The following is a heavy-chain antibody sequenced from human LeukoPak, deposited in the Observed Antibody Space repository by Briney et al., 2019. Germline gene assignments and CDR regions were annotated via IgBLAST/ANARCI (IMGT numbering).Heavy chain of an antibody. CDR1: GFTFSSYW. CDR3: ARVGPGAFDI. V-gene: IGHV3-7*01. CDR2: IKKDGSEK. Sequence: GGSLRLSCAASGFTFSSYWMSWVRQAPGKGLEWVANIKKDGSEKYYVDSVKGRFTISRDSAKNSLYLQTNSLRAEDTAVYYCARVGPGAFDIWGQGTMVTVSS. J-gene: IGHJ3*02.